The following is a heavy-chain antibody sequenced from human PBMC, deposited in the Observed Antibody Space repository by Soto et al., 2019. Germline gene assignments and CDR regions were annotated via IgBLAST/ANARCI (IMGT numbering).Heavy chain of an antibody. Sequence: QVQLVQSGAAVKKPGASVMVSCKASGYTFSAYFLHWVRQAPGQGFEWVGWINPNNGASNIARKFQGMLTMTRDTSITTAYLDLSRLRSDDTAVYYCARVMTSVTTGELDPWGQGTLVNVSS. D-gene: IGHD4-17*01. V-gene: IGHV1-2*02. CDR3: ARVMTSVTTGELDP. J-gene: IGHJ5*02. CDR1: GYTFSAYF. CDR2: INPNNGAS.